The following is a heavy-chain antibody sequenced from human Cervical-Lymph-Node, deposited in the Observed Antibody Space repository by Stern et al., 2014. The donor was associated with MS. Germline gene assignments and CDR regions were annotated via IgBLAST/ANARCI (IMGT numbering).Heavy chain of an antibody. CDR1: GFTFSSYS. D-gene: IGHD1-26*01. V-gene: IGHV3-21*01. CDR3: ARERTNSGSHIGFDP. CDR2: ISSSSSYI. J-gene: IGHJ5*02. Sequence: EVQLLESGGGLVKPGGSLRLSCAASGFTFSSYSMNWVRQAPGKGLEWVSSISSSSSYIYYADSVKGRFTISRDNAKNSLYLQMNSLRAEDTAVYYCARERTNSGSHIGFDPWGQGTLVTVSS.